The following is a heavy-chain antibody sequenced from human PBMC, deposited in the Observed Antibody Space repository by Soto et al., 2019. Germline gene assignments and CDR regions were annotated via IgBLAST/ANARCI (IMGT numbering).Heavy chain of an antibody. Sequence: EVQLLESGGDLVQPGGSLRLSCALSGFTFSNYAMNWVRQAPGKGLEWVSAITGSGRSTYYAESVKGRFTISRDNSKNTLYLQMNSQRAEDTAVYYCANYYGDYAGGEFFQHGGQGTLVTVSS. V-gene: IGHV3-23*01. J-gene: IGHJ1*01. CDR3: ANYYGDYAGGEFFQH. CDR2: ITGSGRST. D-gene: IGHD4-17*01. CDR1: GFTFSNYA.